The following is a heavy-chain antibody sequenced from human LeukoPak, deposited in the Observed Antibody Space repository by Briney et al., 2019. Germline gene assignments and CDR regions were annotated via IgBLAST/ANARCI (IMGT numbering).Heavy chain of an antibody. J-gene: IGHJ4*02. CDR2: I. V-gene: IGHV3-21*01. CDR1: GFTFSSYS. CDR3: ARDKKQWLGHVDY. Sequence: PGGSLRLSCAASGFTFSSYSMNWVRQAPGKGLEWGSSIYYADSVKGRFTISRDNAKNSLYLQMNSLRAEDTAVYYCARDKKQWLGHVDYWGQGTLVTVSS. D-gene: IGHD6-19*01.